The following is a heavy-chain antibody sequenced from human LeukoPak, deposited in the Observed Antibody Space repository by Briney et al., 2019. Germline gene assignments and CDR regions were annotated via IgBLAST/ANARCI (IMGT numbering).Heavy chain of an antibody. D-gene: IGHD5-12*01. CDR3: AKESEWLPDY. CDR1: GFTFSSYG. V-gene: IGHV3-30*18. J-gene: IGHJ4*02. Sequence: PGGSLRLSCAASGFTFSSYGMHWVRQAPGKGLEWVAVISYDGSNKYYADSVKGRFTISRDNSKNTLYLQMNSLRAEDTAVYYCAKESEWLPDYWGQGTLVTVSS. CDR2: ISYDGSNK.